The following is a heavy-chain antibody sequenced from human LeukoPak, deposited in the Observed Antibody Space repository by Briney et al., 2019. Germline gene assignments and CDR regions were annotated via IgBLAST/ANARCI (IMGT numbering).Heavy chain of an antibody. J-gene: IGHJ4*02. Sequence: SVKVSCKASGGTFSSYAISWVRQAPGQGLEWMGGIIPIFGTANYAQKFQGRVTITTDESTSTAYMELSSLRSEDTAVYYCARGRGGTSDYYPFYFDYWGQGTLVTVSS. D-gene: IGHD3-3*01. CDR3: ARGRGGTSDYYPFYFDY. CDR2: IIPIFGTA. CDR1: GGTFSSYA. V-gene: IGHV1-69*05.